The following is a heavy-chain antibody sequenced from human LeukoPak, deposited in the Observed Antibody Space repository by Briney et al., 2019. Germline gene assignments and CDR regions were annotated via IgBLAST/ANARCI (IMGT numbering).Heavy chain of an antibody. CDR2: ISSSSSTI. CDR3: ARGNLWFGELGD. D-gene: IGHD3-10*01. CDR1: GFTVSSNY. J-gene: IGHJ4*02. Sequence: GGSLRLSCAASGFTVSSNYMSWVRQAPGKGLEGVSYISSSSSTIYYADSVKGRFTISRDNAKNSLYLQMNSLRAEDTAVYYCARGNLWFGELGDWGQGTLVTVSS. V-gene: IGHV3-48*04.